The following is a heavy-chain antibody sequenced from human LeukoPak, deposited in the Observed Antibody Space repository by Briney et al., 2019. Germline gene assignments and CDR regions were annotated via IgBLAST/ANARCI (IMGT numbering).Heavy chain of an antibody. Sequence: GGSLRLSGAASGFSFSGYGMHWVRQAPGKGLEWVAFKRYDGSNEYYADSVKGRFTISRDKSKNTLSLQMNGLRAEDTAVYYCAESLYYYDSSGYWSYYFDYWGQGTLVTVSS. V-gene: IGHV3-30*02. D-gene: IGHD3-22*01. CDR3: AESLYYYDSSGYWSYYFDY. CDR2: KRYDGSNE. CDR1: GFSFSGYG. J-gene: IGHJ4*02.